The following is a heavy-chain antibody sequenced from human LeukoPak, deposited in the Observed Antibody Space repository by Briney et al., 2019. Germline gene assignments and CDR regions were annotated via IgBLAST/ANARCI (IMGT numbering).Heavy chain of an antibody. CDR1: GYTFTSYG. CDR2: ISAYNGNT. V-gene: IGHV1-18*01. Sequence: ASVKVSCKASGYTFTSYGISWVRQAPGQGLEWMGWISAYNGNTNYAQKLQGRVTMTTDTSTSTAYMELRSLRSDDTAVYYCARANLPTYYYDSSGSYDYWGQGTLVTVSS. CDR3: ARANLPTYYYDSSGSYDY. J-gene: IGHJ4*02. D-gene: IGHD3-22*01.